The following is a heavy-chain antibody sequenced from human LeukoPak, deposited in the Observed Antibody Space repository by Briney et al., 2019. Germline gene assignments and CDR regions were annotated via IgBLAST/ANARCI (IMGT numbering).Heavy chain of an antibody. CDR1: GGSISSYY. D-gene: IGHD3-3*01. V-gene: IGHV4-59*01. J-gene: IGHJ5*02. CDR2: IYYSGST. Sequence: SETLSLTCTVSGGSISSYYWSWIRQPPGKGLEWIGYIYYSGSTNYNPSLKSRVTISVDTSKNQFSLKLSSVTAADTAVYYCARTGYYDFWSGYYRAYNWFDPWDQGTLVTVSS. CDR3: ARTGYYDFWSGYYRAYNWFDP.